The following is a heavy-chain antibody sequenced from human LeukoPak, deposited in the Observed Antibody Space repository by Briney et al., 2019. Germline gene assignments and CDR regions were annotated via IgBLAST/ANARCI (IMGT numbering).Heavy chain of an antibody. D-gene: IGHD6-13*01. CDR2: ISYDGSNK. V-gene: IGHV3-30-3*01. CDR1: GFTFSSYA. J-gene: IGHJ6*03. Sequence: GGSLRLSCAASGFTFSSYAMHWVRQAPGKGLEWVAVISYDGSNKYYADSVKGRFTISRDNSKNSMYLQVNSLRAEDTAVYYCARNKQQVDVFRYYHYMDVWGKGTTVTVSS. CDR3: ARNKQQVDVFRYYHYMDV.